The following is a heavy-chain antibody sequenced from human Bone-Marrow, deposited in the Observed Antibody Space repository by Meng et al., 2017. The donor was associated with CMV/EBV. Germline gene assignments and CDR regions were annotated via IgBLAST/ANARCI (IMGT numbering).Heavy chain of an antibody. CDR3: ARDLVDFWSGYPFDY. V-gene: IGHV3-13*01. D-gene: IGHD3-3*01. CDR1: GFTFSSND. Sequence: GESLKISCAASGFTFSSNDMHWVRQTTGKGLEWVSAIGTAGDTYYPGSVKGRFTISRENAKNSFYLQMNSLRAGDTTVYYCARDLVDFWSGYPFDYWGQGTLVTVSS. J-gene: IGHJ4*02. CDR2: IGTAGDT.